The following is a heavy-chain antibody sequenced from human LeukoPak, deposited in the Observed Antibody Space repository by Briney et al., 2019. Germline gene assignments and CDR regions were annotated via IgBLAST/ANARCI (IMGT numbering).Heavy chain of an antibody. CDR3: AELGITMIGGV. CDR2: INWNGGST. Sequence: GGSLRLSCAASGFTFDDYGMSWVRQAPGKGLEWVSGINWNGGSTGYADSVKGRFTISRDNAKNSLYLQMNSLRAEDTAVYYCAELGITMIGGVWGKGATVTVSS. CDR1: GFTFDDYG. D-gene: IGHD3-10*02. V-gene: IGHV3-20*04. J-gene: IGHJ6*04.